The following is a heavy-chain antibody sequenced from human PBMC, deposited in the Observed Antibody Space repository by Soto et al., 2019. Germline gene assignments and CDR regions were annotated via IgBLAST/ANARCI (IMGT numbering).Heavy chain of an antibody. CDR3: ARVGWKGSSSVDY. CDR2: IYYSAST. D-gene: IGHD6-6*01. CDR1: GGPISSYD. Sequence: PSGTLALTGTVSGGPISSYDGSWIRQPPGKGLEWIGYIYYSASTNYNPSLKSRVTISVDTSKNQFSLKLSSVTAADTAVYYCARVGWKGSSSVDYWGQGTLVTVSS. V-gene: IGHV4-59*01. J-gene: IGHJ4*02.